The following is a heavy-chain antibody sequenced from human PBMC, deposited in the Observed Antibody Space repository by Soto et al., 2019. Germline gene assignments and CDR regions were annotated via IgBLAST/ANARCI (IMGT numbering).Heavy chain of an antibody. CDR2: SSATGAGT. J-gene: IGHJ4*02. Sequence: VQLLESGGGLVQPGGSLRLSCAASGFTFSSYGMTWVRQAPGKGLEWVSFSSATGAGTYYADSVKGRFTISRDNSKDPLYLQMTSLRADDTAVYYCAKDRRAGGNYGFYSDFWGQGALVIVSS. CDR1: GFTFSSYG. CDR3: AKDRRAGGNYGFYSDF. V-gene: IGHV3-23*01. D-gene: IGHD1-7*01.